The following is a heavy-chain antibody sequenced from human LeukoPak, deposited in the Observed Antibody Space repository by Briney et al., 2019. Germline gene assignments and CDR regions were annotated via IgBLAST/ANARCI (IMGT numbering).Heavy chain of an antibody. J-gene: IGHJ4*02. Sequence: GGSLRLSCTASGFTFSSYSMSWVRQAPGKGLEWVSAISGSGGSTYYADSVKGRFTISRDNSKNTQYLQMNSLRAEDTAVYYCAKASGLNAYSSGLYYFDYWGQGTLVTVSS. CDR2: ISGSGGST. V-gene: IGHV3-23*01. D-gene: IGHD6-19*01. CDR1: GFTFSSYS. CDR3: AKASGLNAYSSGLYYFDY.